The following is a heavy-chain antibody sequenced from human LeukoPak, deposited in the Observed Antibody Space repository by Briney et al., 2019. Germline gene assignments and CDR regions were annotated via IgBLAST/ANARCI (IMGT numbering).Heavy chain of an antibody. D-gene: IGHD4-17*01. V-gene: IGHV1-3*01. CDR1: GYTSTSYT. CDR3: ARSYGDYSHFDY. CDR2: INAGNSNT. Sequence: GASVKVSCKASGYTSTSYTIHWVRQAPGQRLEWMGWINAGNSNTKYSQKLQGRVIITRDTSASTAYMELSSLRSEDTAMYYCARSYGDYSHFDYWGQGTLVTVSS. J-gene: IGHJ4*02.